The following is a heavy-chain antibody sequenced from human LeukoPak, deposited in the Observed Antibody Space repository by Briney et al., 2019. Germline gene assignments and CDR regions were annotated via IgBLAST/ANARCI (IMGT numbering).Heavy chain of an antibody. Sequence: PGGSLRLSCAASGFSFSTRWMSWVRQAPGKGLEWVAVVSTDGKTTYYADSVKGRIIISRDNPKNTLSLQMNSLRTEDTAVYYCAREGQISXXVXXXXYFD. J-gene: IGHJ4*01. CDR2: VSTDGKTT. CDR3: AREGQISXXVXXXXYFD. D-gene: IGHD1-1*01. V-gene: IGHV3-30*03. CDR1: GFSFSTRW.